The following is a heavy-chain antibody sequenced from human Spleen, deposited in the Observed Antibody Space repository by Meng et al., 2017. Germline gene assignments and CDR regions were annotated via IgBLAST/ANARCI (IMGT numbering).Heavy chain of an antibody. Sequence: ASVKVSCKASGYTFSDYYIHWVRQAPGQGLEWMAWINPNSGGTYSAQRFQGRVTMTRDTSISTVYMELTRLRSDDTAIYYCARSAGYFYGSGTYSDNWFDPWGQGNLVNGAS. J-gene: IGHJ5*02. CDR3: ARSAGYFYGSGTYSDNWFDP. CDR1: GYTFSDYY. D-gene: IGHD3-10*01. V-gene: IGHV1-2*02. CDR2: INPNSGGT.